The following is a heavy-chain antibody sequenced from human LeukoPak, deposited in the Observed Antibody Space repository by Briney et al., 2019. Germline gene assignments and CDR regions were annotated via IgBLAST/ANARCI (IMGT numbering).Heavy chain of an antibody. D-gene: IGHD6-6*01. J-gene: IGHJ4*02. CDR1: GFTFSTFW. V-gene: IGHV3-7*01. CDR3: ARGDGSSSGLYFQY. Sequence: GSLRLSCAASGFTFSTFWMSWVRQAPGKGLEWVANIRQDGNTKYYVDSVKGRFTISRDNPNNLLYLQINSLTAEDTAVYYCARGDGSSSGLYFQYWGQGNLVTVSS. CDR2: IRQDGNTK.